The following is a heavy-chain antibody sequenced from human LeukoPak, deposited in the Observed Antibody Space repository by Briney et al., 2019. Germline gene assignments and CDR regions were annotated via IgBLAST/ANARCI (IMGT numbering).Heavy chain of an antibody. CDR3: AIITVTTGM. V-gene: IGHV3-30-3*01. CDR2: ISYDGSNK. CDR1: GFTFSSYA. Sequence: GRSLRLSCAASGFTFSSYAMHWVRQAPGKGLEGVAVISYDGSNKYYADSVKGRFTISRDNSKNTLYLQMNSLRAEDTAVYYCAIITVTTGMWGQGTLVTVSS. J-gene: IGHJ4*02. D-gene: IGHD4-17*01.